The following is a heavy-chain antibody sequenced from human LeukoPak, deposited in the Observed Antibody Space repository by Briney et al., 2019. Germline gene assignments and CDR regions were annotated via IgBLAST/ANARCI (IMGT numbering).Heavy chain of an antibody. J-gene: IGHJ4*02. CDR1: GYTFTSYG. V-gene: IGHV1-18*01. CDR3: AGETMVRGVPPPYYFDY. Sequence: ASVKVSCKASGYTFTSYGISWVRQAPGQGLEWMGWISAYNGNTNYAQKLQGRVTMTTDTSTSTAYMELRSLRSDDTAVYYCAGETMVRGVPPPYYFDYWGQGTLVTVSS. CDR2: ISAYNGNT. D-gene: IGHD3-10*01.